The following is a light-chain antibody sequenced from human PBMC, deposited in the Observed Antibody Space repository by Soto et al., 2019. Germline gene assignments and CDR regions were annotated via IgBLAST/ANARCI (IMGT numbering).Light chain of an antibody. CDR2: DAS. Sequence: EIVMTQSPATLSVSPGERATLSCRASQSVSSNLGWYQQKPGQAPRLLIYDASTRATGIPARFSGSGSGTEFTLTISSLQSEDFAVYYRQQYNNWPPWTFGQGTKVEIK. J-gene: IGKJ1*01. CDR1: QSVSSN. CDR3: QQYNNWPPWT. V-gene: IGKV3-15*01.